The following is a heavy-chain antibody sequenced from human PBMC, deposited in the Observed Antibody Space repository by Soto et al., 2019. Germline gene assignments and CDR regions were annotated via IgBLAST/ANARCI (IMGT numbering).Heavy chain of an antibody. V-gene: IGHV4-34*01. J-gene: IGHJ4*02. CDR1: GGSFSGYY. CDR2: INHSGST. Sequence: PSETLSLTCAVYGGSFSGYYWSWIRQPPGKGLEWIGEINHSGSTNYNPSLKSRVTISVDTSKNQFSLKLSSVTAADTAVYYCARGLWAARLLTYDYWGQGTLVTVSS. CDR3: ARGLWAARLLTYDY. D-gene: IGHD6-6*01.